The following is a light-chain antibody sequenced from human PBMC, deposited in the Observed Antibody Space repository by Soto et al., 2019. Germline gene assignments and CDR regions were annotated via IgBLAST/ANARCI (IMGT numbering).Light chain of an antibody. CDR2: PAS. Sequence: GDRVSIPCRASEDISSHLTWYQQKPGKIPKLLISPASTLRSGVPSRFSGSGSGTEFTLTISGLQPEDFATYYCQQFDSYPITFGQGTRLDI. V-gene: IGKV1-9*01. CDR3: QQFDSYPIT. J-gene: IGKJ5*01. CDR1: EDISSH.